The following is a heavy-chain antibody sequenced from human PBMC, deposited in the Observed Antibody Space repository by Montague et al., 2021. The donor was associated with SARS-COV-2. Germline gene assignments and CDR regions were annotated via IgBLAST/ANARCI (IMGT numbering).Heavy chain of an antibody. CDR2: XYGGDEK. J-gene: IGHJ4*02. CDR1: GFSLNTPEVA. V-gene: IGHV2-5*05. CDR3: AHRFAGFFDY. Sequence: PALVKPTQTLTLTCTFSGFSLNTPEVAVGWIRQPPGKALEWLALXYGGDEKRYGPSLQSRLTITRDTSKSQVVLTMTYMDPVDTATYFCAHRFAGFFDYWGQGILVTVSS.